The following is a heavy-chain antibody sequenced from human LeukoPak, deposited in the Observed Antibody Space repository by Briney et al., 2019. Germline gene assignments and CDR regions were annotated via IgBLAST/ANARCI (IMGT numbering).Heavy chain of an antibody. J-gene: IGHJ5*02. CDR2: ISSSASYM. CDR3: ARGKGWFDP. CDR1: GFTLSTYS. V-gene: IGHV3-21*01. Sequence: GGSLRLSCAASGFTLSTYSMNWVRQAAGKGLEWVSSISSSASYMYYADSVKGRFTISSDNAKNSLYLQMNSLRVEDTAVYYCARGKGWFDPWGQGTLVTVSS.